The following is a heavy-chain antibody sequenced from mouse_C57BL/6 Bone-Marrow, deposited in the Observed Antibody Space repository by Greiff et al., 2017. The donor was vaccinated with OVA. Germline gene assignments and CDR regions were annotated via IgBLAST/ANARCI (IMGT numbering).Heavy chain of an antibody. CDR3: ANHYYGSSYVGYFDV. D-gene: IGHD1-1*01. CDR1: GYTFTSYG. CDR2: IYPRSGNT. Sequence: VQLQQSGAELARPGASVKLSCKASGYTFTSYGISWVKQRTGQGLEWIGEIYPRSGNTYYNEKFKGKATLTADKSSSTAYMELRSLTSEDSAVYFCANHYYGSSYVGYFDVWGTGTTVTVSS. V-gene: IGHV1-81*01. J-gene: IGHJ1*03.